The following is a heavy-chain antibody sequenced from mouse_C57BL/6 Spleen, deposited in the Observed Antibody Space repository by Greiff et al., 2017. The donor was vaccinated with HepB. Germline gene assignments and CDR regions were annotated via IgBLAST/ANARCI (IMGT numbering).Heavy chain of an antibody. CDR3: ARDRSTTAYFDV. J-gene: IGHJ1*03. V-gene: IGHV5-4*01. CDR2: ISDGGSYT. Sequence: EVKLMESGGGLVKPGGSLKLSCAASGFTFSSYAMSWVRQTPEKRLEWVATISDGGSYTYYPDNVKGRFTISRDNAKNNLYLQMSHLKSEDTAMYYCARDRSTTAYFDVWGTGTTVTVSS. D-gene: IGHD1-2*01. CDR1: GFTFSSYA.